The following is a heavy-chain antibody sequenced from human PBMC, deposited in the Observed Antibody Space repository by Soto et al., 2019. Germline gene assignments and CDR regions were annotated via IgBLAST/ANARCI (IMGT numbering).Heavy chain of an antibody. J-gene: IGHJ2*01. CDR2: IYHSGST. CDR3: ARVPGL. CDR1: GGSISSGGYS. V-gene: IGHV4-30-2*01. Sequence: QLQLQESGSGLVKPSQTLSLTCAVSGGSISSGGYSWSWIRQPPGKGLEWIGYIYHSGSTYYNPSLKGRVTISVDRSENPFSLRLSSVTAADTAGYCWARVPGLGGRGTLVTVSS.